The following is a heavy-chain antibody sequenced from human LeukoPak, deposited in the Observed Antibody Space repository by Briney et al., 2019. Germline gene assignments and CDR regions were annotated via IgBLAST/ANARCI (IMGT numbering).Heavy chain of an antibody. CDR1: GFTFSSYA. CDR2: ISYDGSNK. Sequence: PGRSLRLSCAASGFTFSSYAMHWVRQAPGKGLEWVAVISYDGSNKYYADSVKGRFTISRDNSKNTLYLQMNSLRAEDTAVYYCARDAKPLWFGELLSDMDVWGKGTTVTVSS. CDR3: ARDAKPLWFGELLSDMDV. D-gene: IGHD3-10*01. V-gene: IGHV3-30*04. J-gene: IGHJ6*04.